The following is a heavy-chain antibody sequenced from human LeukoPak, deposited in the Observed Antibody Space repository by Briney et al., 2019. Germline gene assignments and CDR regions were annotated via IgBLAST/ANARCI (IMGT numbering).Heavy chain of an antibody. D-gene: IGHD3-3*01. J-gene: IGHJ5*02. CDR2: IRYDGSNK. CDR1: GFTFSSYG. V-gene: IGHV3-30*02. Sequence: GGSLGLSCTASGFTFSSYGMHWVRQAPGKGLEWVAFIRYDGSNKYYADSVKGRFTISRDNSKNTLYLQMNSLRAEDTAVYYCAKGRTIFGVVPPNWFDPWGQGTLVIVSS. CDR3: AKGRTIFGVVPPNWFDP.